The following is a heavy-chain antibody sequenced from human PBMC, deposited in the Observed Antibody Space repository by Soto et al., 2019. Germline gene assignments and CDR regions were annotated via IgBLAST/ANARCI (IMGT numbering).Heavy chain of an antibody. J-gene: IGHJ4*02. CDR2: IYYSGST. V-gene: IGHV4-30-4*01. CDR1: GGSISSGDDY. D-gene: IGHD3-10*01. Sequence: SETLCLTCPVSGGSISSGDDYWSWIRQPPGKGLEWIGYIYYSGSTYYNPSLKSRVTISVDTSKNQFSLKLSSVTAADTAVYYCARGDGFFDYWGQGTLVTVS. CDR3: ARGDGFFDY.